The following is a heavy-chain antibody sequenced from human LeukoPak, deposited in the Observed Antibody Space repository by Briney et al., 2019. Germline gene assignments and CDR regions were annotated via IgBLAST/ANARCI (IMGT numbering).Heavy chain of an antibody. D-gene: IGHD2-15*01. V-gene: IGHV3-69-1*01. CDR3: ARADARGYCSGGSCLGHAFDI. J-gene: IGHJ3*02. CDR1: GFTVSSNF. CDR2: ISSSSYI. Sequence: PGGSLRLSCAASGFTVSSNFMSWVRQAPGKGLEWVSSISSSSYIYYADSVKGRFTISRDNAKNSLYLQMNSLRAEDTAVYYCARADARGYCSGGSCLGHAFDIWGQGTMVTVSS.